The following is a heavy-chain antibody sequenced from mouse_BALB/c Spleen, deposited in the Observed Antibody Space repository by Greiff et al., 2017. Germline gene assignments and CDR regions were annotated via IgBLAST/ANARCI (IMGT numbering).Heavy chain of an antibody. V-gene: IGHV1-7*01. CDR2: INPSTGYT. CDR3: ASQITTGFAY. Sequence: VQLQQSGAELAKPGASVKMSCKASVYTFTSYWMHWVKQRPGQGLEWIGYINPSTGYTEYNQKFKDKATLTADKSSSTAYMQLSSLTSEDSAVYYCASQITTGFAYWGQGTLVTVSA. CDR1: VYTFTSYW. J-gene: IGHJ3*01. D-gene: IGHD2-4*01.